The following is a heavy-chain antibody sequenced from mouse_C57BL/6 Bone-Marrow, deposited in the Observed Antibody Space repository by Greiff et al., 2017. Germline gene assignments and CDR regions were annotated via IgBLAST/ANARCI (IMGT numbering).Heavy chain of an antibody. Sequence: EVQLQQSGAELVRPGASVKLSCTASGFNIKDDYMHWVKQRPEQGLEWIGWIDPENGATEYASKFQGKATITADTASNTAYLQLSSLTSEDTAVYYCTTPPYLGVDYWGQGTTLTVSS. D-gene: IGHD4-1*01. V-gene: IGHV14-4*01. CDR3: TTPPYLGVDY. CDR1: GFNIKDDY. J-gene: IGHJ2*01. CDR2: IDPENGAT.